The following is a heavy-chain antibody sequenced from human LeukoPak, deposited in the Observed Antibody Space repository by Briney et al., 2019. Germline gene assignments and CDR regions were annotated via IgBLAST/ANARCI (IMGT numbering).Heavy chain of an antibody. D-gene: IGHD3-16*01. CDR2: ISGSGDNT. CDR1: GYSISSGYY. Sequence: ETLSLTCTVSGYSISSGYYWGWIRQPPGKGLEWVSGISGSGDNTYYADSVKGRFTISRGNSKNTLYLQMNSLRAGDTAVYYCAKVGQPWSIWDYFDYWGQGTLVTVSS. J-gene: IGHJ4*02. V-gene: IGHV3-23*01. CDR3: AKVGQPWSIWDYFDY.